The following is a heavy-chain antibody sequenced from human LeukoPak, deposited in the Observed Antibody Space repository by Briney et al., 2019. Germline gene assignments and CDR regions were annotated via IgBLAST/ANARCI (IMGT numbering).Heavy chain of an antibody. CDR3: ATGGY. CDR2: INHSGST. CDR1: GGSFSGYY. Sequence: SETLPLTCAVYGGSFSGYYWSWIRQPPGKGLEWIGEINHSGSTNYNPSLKSRVTISVDTSKNQFSLKLSSETAADTAVYYCATGGYWGQGTLVTVSS. J-gene: IGHJ4*02. V-gene: IGHV4-34*01. D-gene: IGHD1-14*01.